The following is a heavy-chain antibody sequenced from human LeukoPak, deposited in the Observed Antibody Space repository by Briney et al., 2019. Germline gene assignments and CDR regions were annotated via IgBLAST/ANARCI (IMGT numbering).Heavy chain of an antibody. D-gene: IGHD6-13*01. CDR1: GFTFSSYG. J-gene: IGHJ4*02. V-gene: IGHV3-30*18. Sequence: QPGGSLRLSCAASGFTFSSYGMHWVRQAPGKGLQWVAVISYDGSDKYYADSVKGRFTISRDNSENTLYLQMNSLRAEDTAVYYCAKDPDRAAAYFFDYWGQGTLVTISS. CDR3: AKDPDRAAAYFFDY. CDR2: ISYDGSDK.